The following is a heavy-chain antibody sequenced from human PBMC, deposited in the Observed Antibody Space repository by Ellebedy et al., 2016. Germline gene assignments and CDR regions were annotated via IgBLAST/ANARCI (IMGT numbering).Heavy chain of an antibody. D-gene: IGHD3-10*01. CDR2: IYYSGST. CDR3: ARYYYSSGTRTYFDY. CDR1: GGTISSSSYY. V-gene: IGHV4-39*07. Sequence: SETLSLTXSVSGGTISSSSYYWGWIRQPPGKGLEWIGNIYYSGSTYNNPSLKSRVIISVDRSKNQFSLKLSSVTAADTAVYYCARYYYSSGTRTYFDYWGQGTLVTVSS. J-gene: IGHJ4*02.